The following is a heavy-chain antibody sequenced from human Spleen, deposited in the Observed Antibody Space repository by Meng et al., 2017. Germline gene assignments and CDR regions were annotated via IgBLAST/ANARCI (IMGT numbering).Heavy chain of an antibody. CDR2: INTDASST. V-gene: IGHV3-74*03. CDR3: ARDADWVIFDH. CDR1: GFTFSSST. J-gene: IGHJ4*02. Sequence: VQQVGPGGGLVQPGRSLSLSCAASGFTFSSSTMHWVRQTPGEGLVWVSRINTDASSTTYADAVKGRFTISRDDAKNTVYLQMNSLRAEDTAVYYCARDADWVIFDHWGQGALVTVSS. D-gene: IGHD3-9*01.